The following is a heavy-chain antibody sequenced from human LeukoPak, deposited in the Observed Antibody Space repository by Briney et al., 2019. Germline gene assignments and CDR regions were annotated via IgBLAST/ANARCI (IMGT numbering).Heavy chain of an antibody. V-gene: IGHV3-9*03. CDR2: ISWNSGSI. CDR1: GFTFDDYA. D-gene: IGHD3-22*01. J-gene: IGHJ1*01. CDR3: AKDSTMIVGGFGGYFQH. Sequence: PGGSLRLSCAASGFTFDDYAMHWVRQAPGKGLEWVSGISWNSGSIGYADSVKGRFTISRDNAKNPLYLQMNSLRAEDMALYYCAKDSTMIVGGFGGYFQHWGQGTLVTVSS.